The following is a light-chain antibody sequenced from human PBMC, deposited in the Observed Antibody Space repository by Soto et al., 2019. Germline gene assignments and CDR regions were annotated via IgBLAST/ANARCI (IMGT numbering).Light chain of an antibody. V-gene: IGLV2-11*01. CDR2: DVS. Sequence: ALTQPRSVSGSPGQSVTISCTGTSSDVGGYNFVSWYQQYPGKAPKLIIYDVSKRPSGVPDRFSGSKSGNTASLTISGLQAEDEADYYCCSYAGSYTLWVFGGGTQLTV. J-gene: IGLJ3*02. CDR3: CSYAGSYTLWV. CDR1: SSDVGGYNF.